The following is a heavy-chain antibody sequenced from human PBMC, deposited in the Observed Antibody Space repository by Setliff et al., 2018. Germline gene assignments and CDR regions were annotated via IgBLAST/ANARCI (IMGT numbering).Heavy chain of an antibody. CDR2: IYTSGST. CDR1: GGSISNYY. CDR3: VKGTLPYCTGPTCYPLDH. D-gene: IGHD2-8*02. V-gene: IGHV4-4*08. Sequence: TLSLTCTVSGGSISNYYWSWFRQPPGKGLEWIGYIYTSGSTYYSPSLKSRVTISVDTSKNQFSLKLSSVTAADTAIYYCVKGTLPYCTGPTCYPLDHWGQGTLVTVSS. J-gene: IGHJ4*02.